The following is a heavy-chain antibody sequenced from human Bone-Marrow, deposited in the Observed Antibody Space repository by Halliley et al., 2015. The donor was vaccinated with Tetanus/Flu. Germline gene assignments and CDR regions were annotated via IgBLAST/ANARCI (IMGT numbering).Heavy chain of an antibody. CDR2: MDPGDSET. Sequence: QLVQSGAEVKKPGDSLKISCKVSGYNFTSYWIGWVRQKPGKGLKWVGIMDPGDSETKYSPSFQGQVTMSVDKSASTAYLQWSSLKASDIAIYYCTTGRYQLLPFDYWGQGTQVTVSS. V-gene: IGHV5-51*01. J-gene: IGHJ4*02. CDR3: TTGRYQLLPFDY. D-gene: IGHD2-2*01. CDR1: GYNFTSYW.